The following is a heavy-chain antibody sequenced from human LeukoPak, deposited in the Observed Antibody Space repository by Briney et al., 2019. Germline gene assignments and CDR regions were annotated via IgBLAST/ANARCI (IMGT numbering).Heavy chain of an antibody. CDR2: IIPIFGTA. CDR3: ASDSSSWYNVRDY. V-gene: IGHV1-69*13. D-gene: IGHD6-13*01. J-gene: IGHJ4*02. CDR1: GGTFSSYA. Sequence: SVKVSCKASGGTFSSYAISWVRQAAGQGLEWMGGIIPIFGTANYAQKFQGRVTITADESTSTAYMELSSLRSEDTAAYYCASDSSSWYNVRDYWGQGTLVTVSS.